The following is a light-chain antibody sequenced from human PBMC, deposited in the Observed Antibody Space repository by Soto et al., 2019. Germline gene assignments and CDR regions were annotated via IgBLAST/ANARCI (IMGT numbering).Light chain of an antibody. CDR2: GNS. Sequence: QSVLTQPPSVSRAPGQRVTISCTGSSSNIGAGYDVHWYQQLPGTAPKLLIYGNSNRPSGVPDRFSGSKSGTSASLAITGLLAEDEADYYCQSYDSSLSGSVFGGGTKLTVL. V-gene: IGLV1-40*01. J-gene: IGLJ2*01. CDR1: SSNIGAGYD. CDR3: QSYDSSLSGSV.